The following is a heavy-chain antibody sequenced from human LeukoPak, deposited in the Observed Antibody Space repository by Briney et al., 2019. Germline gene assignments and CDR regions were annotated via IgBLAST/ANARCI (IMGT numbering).Heavy chain of an antibody. D-gene: IGHD3-22*01. J-gene: IGHJ3*02. Sequence: PSETLSLTCTASGGSISSYYWSWIRQPPGKGLEWIGYIYYSGSTNYNPSLKSRVTISVDTSKNQFSLKLSSVTAADTAVYYCARVESYYYDSSGYYPDAFDIWGQGTMVTVSS. CDR3: ARVESYYYDSSGYYPDAFDI. CDR2: IYYSGST. CDR1: GGSISSYY. V-gene: IGHV4-59*01.